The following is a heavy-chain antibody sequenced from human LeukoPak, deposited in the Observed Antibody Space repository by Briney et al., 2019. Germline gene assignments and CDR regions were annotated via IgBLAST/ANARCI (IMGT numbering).Heavy chain of an antibody. CDR3: ARHDEFGGNPTFDS. CDR2: MHHSGNT. J-gene: IGHJ4*02. V-gene: IGHV4-39*01. CDR1: GGSISTSSYY. Sequence: KPSETLSLTCTVSGGSISTSSYYWGWLRQPPGRGLEWIVSMHHSGNTYYNASLRSRVTISMDTSENQFSLKVNSVTAADTAVYWCARHDEFGGNPTFDSWGQGTLITVSS. D-gene: IGHD4-23*01.